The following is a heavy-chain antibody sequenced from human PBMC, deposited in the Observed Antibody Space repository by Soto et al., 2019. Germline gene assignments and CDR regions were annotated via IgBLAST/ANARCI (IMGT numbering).Heavy chain of an antibody. CDR3: ARGSRSAMVRGVINY. CDR2: INHSGST. CDR1: GGSFSGYY. J-gene: IGHJ4*02. V-gene: IGHV4-34*01. Sequence: PSETLSLTCAVYGGSFSGYYWSWIRQPPGKGLEWIGEINHSGSTNYNPSLKSRVTISVDTSKNQFSLKLSSVTAADTAVYYCARGSRSAMVRGVINYWGQGTLVT. D-gene: IGHD3-10*01.